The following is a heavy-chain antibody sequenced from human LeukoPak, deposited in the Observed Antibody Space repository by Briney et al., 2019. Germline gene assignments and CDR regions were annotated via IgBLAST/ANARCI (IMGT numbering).Heavy chain of an antibody. J-gene: IGHJ6*02. D-gene: IGHD6-13*01. CDR1: GDSISSSSGYY. V-gene: IGHV4-39*07. CDR2: IYNSGRT. Sequence: PSETLSLTCTVSGDSISSSSGYYWGWIRHPPGKGLDYIGSIYNSGRTYYNPSLKSRVTISVDTSKNQFSLKLSSVTAADTAVYYCAREIAAAATDYYYYGMDVWGQGTTVTVSS. CDR3: AREIAAAATDYYYYGMDV.